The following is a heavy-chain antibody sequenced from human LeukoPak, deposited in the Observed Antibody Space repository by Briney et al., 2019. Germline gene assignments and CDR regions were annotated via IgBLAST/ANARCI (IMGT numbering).Heavy chain of an antibody. CDR3: AKDIATRIAAAGPDY. J-gene: IGHJ4*02. CDR2: ISYDGSNK. CDR1: GFTFSSYG. V-gene: IGHV3-30*18. D-gene: IGHD6-13*01. Sequence: PGGSLRLSCAASGFTFSSYGMHWVRQAPGKGLEWVAVISYDGSNKYYADSVKGRFTISRDNSKNMLYLQMNSLRAEDTAVYYCAKDIATRIAAAGPDYWGQGTLVTVSS.